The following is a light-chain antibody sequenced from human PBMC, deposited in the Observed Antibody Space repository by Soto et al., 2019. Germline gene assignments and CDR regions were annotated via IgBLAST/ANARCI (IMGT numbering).Light chain of an antibody. CDR1: KHVTSNY. V-gene: IGKV3-20*01. Sequence: IGLSHSPAPLSVSPGERTTLSCTPCKHVTSNYLAWYQQKPGQAPRLLIFGASSRPTGVPYRFSGSGSGTDFTLTISRLEPEDFAVYYCQQYGNSSPITFGQGTRLEIK. J-gene: IGKJ5*01. CDR2: GAS. CDR3: QQYGNSSPIT.